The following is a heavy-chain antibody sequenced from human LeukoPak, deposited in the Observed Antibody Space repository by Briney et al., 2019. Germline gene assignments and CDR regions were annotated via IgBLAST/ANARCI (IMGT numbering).Heavy chain of an antibody. J-gene: IGHJ4*02. V-gene: IGHV3-23*01. Sequence: GGSLRLSCATSGFTFTTYAMSWVRQAPGKGLEWVSAISGSGGSTYYADSVKGRFTISRDNSKNTLYLQMNSLRAEDTAVYYCAKKGYYDGSGYYMYYFDHWGQGTLVTVSS. CDR2: ISGSGGST. CDR3: AKKGYYDGSGYYMYYFDH. D-gene: IGHD3-22*01. CDR1: GFTFTTYA.